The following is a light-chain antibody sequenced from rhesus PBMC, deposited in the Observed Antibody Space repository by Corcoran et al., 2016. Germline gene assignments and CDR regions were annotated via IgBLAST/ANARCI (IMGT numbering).Light chain of an antibody. J-gene: IGKJ4*01. CDR2: KAS. CDR1: QSISSW. V-gene: IGKV1-22*01. Sequence: DIQMTQSPSSLSASVGDTVTITCRASQSISSWLAWYQQKPGKAPKLLIYKASSLQSGVPSRFSGRGSGTDFTLTISSLQSEDFATYYCQQYSSRPLTFGGGTKVEIK. CDR3: QQYSSRPLT.